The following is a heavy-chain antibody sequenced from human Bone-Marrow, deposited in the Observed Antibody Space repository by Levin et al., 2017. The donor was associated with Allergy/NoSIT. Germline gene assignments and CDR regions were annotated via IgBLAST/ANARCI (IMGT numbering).Heavy chain of an antibody. Sequence: PSETLSLTCAASGFTFSNYAMSWVRQAPGKGLEWVSSISNSGGNTYYADSVKGRFTISRDNSKNTIYLQMTGLRAEDTAVHFCARGWREPDYWGQGTLVTVSS. CDR2: ISNSGGNT. CDR3: ARGWREPDY. J-gene: IGHJ4*02. V-gene: IGHV3-23*01. CDR1: GFTFSNYA. D-gene: IGHD1-26*01.